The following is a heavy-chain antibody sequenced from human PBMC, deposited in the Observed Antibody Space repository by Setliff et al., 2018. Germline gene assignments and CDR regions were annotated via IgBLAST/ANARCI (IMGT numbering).Heavy chain of an antibody. CDR2: IYTDNGNT. V-gene: IGHV1-18*01. D-gene: IGHD2-2*01. CDR3: AREVVVVKSAINYYYYMDV. CDR1: GYTFVNYG. Sequence: ASVKVSCKASGYTFVNYGVSWVRQAPGQGVEWMGFIYTDNGNTKYSKNFQDRVAITRDTSASTAYMELSSLRFEDTAVFYCAREVVVVKSAINYYYYMDVWGKGTTVTVSS. J-gene: IGHJ6*03.